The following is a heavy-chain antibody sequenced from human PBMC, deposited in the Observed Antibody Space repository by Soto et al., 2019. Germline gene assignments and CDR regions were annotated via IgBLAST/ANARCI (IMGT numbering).Heavy chain of an antibody. Sequence: EVQLLESGGGLVQPGGSLRLSCTASGFTFSNYAMSWLRQAPGKGLEWVSAVSHDGDSTYYADSVKGRFTISRDNSKNALYLQVFSLRADDTAVYYCARPHSYCTGGTCYFAEYFHYWGQGTLVTVSS. V-gene: IGHV3-23*01. CDR1: GFTFSNYA. CDR2: VSHDGDST. J-gene: IGHJ1*01. D-gene: IGHD2-15*01. CDR3: ARPHSYCTGGTCYFAEYFHY.